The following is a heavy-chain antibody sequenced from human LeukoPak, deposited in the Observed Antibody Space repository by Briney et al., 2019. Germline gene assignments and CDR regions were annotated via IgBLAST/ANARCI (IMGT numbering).Heavy chain of an antibody. J-gene: IGHJ3*01. Sequence: PGGSLRLSCAGSGFTFSNYAMIWVRQAPGKGLEWVSAIKGSGSYTKYADSVTGRFTISRDNSKNMLYLHMNSLTADDTAIYYCAKDPNGDYIGAFDFGGQGTMVTVST. V-gene: IGHV3-23*01. CDR2: IKGSGSYT. CDR1: GFTFSNYA. D-gene: IGHD4-17*01. CDR3: AKDPNGDYIGAFDF.